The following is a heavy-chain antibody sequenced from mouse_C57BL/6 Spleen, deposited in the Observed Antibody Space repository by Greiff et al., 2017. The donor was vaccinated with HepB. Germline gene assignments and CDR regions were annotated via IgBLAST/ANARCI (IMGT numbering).Heavy chain of an antibody. CDR2: FHPYNDDT. D-gene: IGHD2-3*01. Sequence: VQLQESGAELVKPGASVKMSCKASGYTFTTCPIEWMKQNHGKSLEWIGNFHPYNDDTKYNEKFKGKATLTVEKSSSTVYLELSRLTSDDSAVYYCARRTGYYPWYFDVWGTGTTVTVSS. CDR1: GYTFTTCP. CDR3: ARRTGYYPWYFDV. J-gene: IGHJ1*03. V-gene: IGHV1-47*01.